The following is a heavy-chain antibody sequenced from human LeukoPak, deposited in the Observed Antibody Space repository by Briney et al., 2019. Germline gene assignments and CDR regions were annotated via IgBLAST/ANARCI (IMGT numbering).Heavy chain of an antibody. J-gene: IGHJ4*02. V-gene: IGHV3-21*01. CDR1: GFTFSSYS. CDR3: ARSKGIVVVPAAMSY. Sequence: PGGSLRLSCAASGFTFSSYSMNWVRQAPGKGLEWVSSISSSSSYIYYADSVKGRFTISRDNAKNSLYLQMNSLRAKDTAVYYCARSKGIVVVPAAMSYWGQGTLVTVSS. CDR2: ISSSSSYI. D-gene: IGHD2-2*01.